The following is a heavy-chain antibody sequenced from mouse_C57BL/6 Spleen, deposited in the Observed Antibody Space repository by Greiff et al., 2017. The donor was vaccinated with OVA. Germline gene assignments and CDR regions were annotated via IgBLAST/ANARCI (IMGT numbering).Heavy chain of an antibody. CDR1: GYTFTSYW. CDR2: IDPSDSYT. Sequence: VQLQQPGAELVKPGASVKLSCKASGYTFTSYWMQWVKQRPGQGLEWIGEIDPSDSYTNYNQKFKGKATLTVDTSSSTAYMQLSSLTSEDSAVYYCASTVVNLDYWGQGTTLTVSS. V-gene: IGHV1-50*01. J-gene: IGHJ2*01. D-gene: IGHD1-1*01. CDR3: ASTVVNLDY.